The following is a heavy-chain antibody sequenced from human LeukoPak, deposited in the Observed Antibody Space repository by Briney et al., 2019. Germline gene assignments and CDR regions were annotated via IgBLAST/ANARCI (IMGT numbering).Heavy chain of an antibody. J-gene: IGHJ4*02. Sequence: GGSLRLSCAASGFTFSSYGMHWVRQAPGKGLEWVAFIRYDGSNKYYADSVKGRFTISRDNAKNSLYLQMNSLRAEDTAVYYCARDPINRYYFDYWGQGTLVTVSS. D-gene: IGHD1-14*01. V-gene: IGHV3-30*02. CDR1: GFTFSSYG. CDR3: ARDPINRYYFDY. CDR2: IRYDGSNK.